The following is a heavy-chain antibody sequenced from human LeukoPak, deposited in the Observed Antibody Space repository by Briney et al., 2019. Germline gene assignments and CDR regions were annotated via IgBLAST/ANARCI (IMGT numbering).Heavy chain of an antibody. Sequence: GGSLRLSCAASGSTFSSYSMNWVRQAPGKGLEWVSSISSSSSYIYYADSVKGRFTISRDNAKNSLYLQMNSLRAEDTAVYYCARDSSMTRYYDFWSGNNWFDPWGQGTLVTVSS. CDR1: GSTFSSYS. V-gene: IGHV3-21*01. CDR3: ARDSSMTRYYDFWSGNNWFDP. J-gene: IGHJ5*02. CDR2: ISSSSSYI. D-gene: IGHD3-3*01.